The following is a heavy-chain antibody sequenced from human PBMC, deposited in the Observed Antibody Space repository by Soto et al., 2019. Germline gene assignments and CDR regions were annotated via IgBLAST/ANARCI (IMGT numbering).Heavy chain of an antibody. CDR1: GGSISSGGYY. V-gene: IGHV4-31*03. CDR2: IYYSGST. Sequence: QVQLQESGPGLVKPSQTLSLTCTVSGGSISSGGYYWSWIRQHPGKGLEWIGYIYYSGSTYYNPSFSSRVNISVDTSKHQFSLKLSSVTAEDTAVYYWARDEGGTTAIGGWGQGTLVTVSS. D-gene: IGHD1-26*01. J-gene: IGHJ4*02. CDR3: ARDEGGTTAIGG.